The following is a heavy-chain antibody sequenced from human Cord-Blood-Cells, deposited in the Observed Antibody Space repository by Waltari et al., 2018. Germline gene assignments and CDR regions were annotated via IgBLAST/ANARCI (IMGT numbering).Heavy chain of an antibody. CDR1: GGTFSSYA. CDR2: IIPIFGTA. CDR3: LLNRDGYNYFDY. D-gene: IGHD5-12*01. J-gene: IGHJ4*02. V-gene: IGHV1-69*01. Sequence: QVQLVQAGAEGKRPGSSVKVSCQASGGTFSSYAISWVRQAPGQGLEWMGGIIPIFGTANYAQKFQGRVTITADESTSTAYMELSSLRSEDTAVYYCLLNRDGYNYFDYWGQGTLVTVSS.